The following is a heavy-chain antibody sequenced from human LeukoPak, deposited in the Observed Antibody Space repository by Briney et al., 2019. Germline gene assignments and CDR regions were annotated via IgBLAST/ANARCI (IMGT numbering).Heavy chain of an antibody. CDR1: GFTFSDHY. V-gene: IGHV3-72*01. J-gene: IGHJ4*02. D-gene: IGHD5-18*01. CDR2: TRNKANSYTA. CDR3: ARSGYSYGYFDY. Sequence: PGGSLRLSCAASGFTFSDHYMDWVRQAPGKGLEWVGRTRNKANSYTAEYAASAKGRFTISRDDSENSLYLQMNSLKTEDTAVYYCARSGYSYGYFDYWGQGTLVTVSS.